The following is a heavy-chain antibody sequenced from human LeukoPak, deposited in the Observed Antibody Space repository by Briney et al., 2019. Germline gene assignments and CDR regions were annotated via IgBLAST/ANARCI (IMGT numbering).Heavy chain of an antibody. CDR3: ARSPFAGGYYPFDY. CDR1: GGSISSGGYY. Sequence: PSQTLSLTCTVSGGSISSGGYYWSWIRQHPGKGLEWIGYIYYSGSTYYNPSLKSRVTISVDTSKNQFSLKLSSVTAADTAVYYSARSPFAGGYYPFDYWGQGTLVTVSS. V-gene: IGHV4-31*03. D-gene: IGHD3-3*01. CDR2: IYYSGST. J-gene: IGHJ4*02.